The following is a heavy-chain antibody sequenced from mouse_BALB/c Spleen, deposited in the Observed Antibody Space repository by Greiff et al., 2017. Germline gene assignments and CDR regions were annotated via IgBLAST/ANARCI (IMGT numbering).Heavy chain of an antibody. CDR2: INSNGGST. CDR1: GFTFSSYG. CDR3: ARGDYDGYFDY. Sequence: DVHLVESGGGLVQPGGSLKLSCAASGFTFSSYGMSWVRQTPDKRLELVATINSNGGSTYYPDSVKGRFTISRDNAKNTLYLQMSSLKSEDTAMYYCARGDYDGYFDYWGQGTTLTVSS. D-gene: IGHD2-3*01. J-gene: IGHJ2*01. V-gene: IGHV5-6-3*01.